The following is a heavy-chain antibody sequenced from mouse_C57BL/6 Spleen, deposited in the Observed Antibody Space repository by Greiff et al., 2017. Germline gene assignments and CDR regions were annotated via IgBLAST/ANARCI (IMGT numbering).Heavy chain of an antibody. CDR3: ARGPTTVVATDYAMDY. D-gene: IGHD1-1*01. CDR1: GYAFSSYW. V-gene: IGHV1-80*01. J-gene: IGHJ4*01. CDR2: IYPGDGDT. Sequence: QVQLKQSGAELVKPGASVKISCKASGYAFSSYWMNWVKQRPGKGLEWIGQIYPGDGDTNYNGKFKGKATLTADKSSSTAYMQFSSLTSEDSAIYYCARGPTTVVATDYAMDYWGQGTSVTVSS.